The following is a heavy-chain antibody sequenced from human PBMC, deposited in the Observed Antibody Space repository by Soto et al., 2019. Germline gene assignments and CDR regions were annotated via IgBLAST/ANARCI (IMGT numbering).Heavy chain of an antibody. CDR2: IYYSGST. CDR3: ARVSVSCFCILPGLHAY. J-gene: IGHJ4*02. Sequence: SETLSLTCTVSGGSISSGGYYWSWIRQHPGNGLEWIGYIYYSGSTYYNPSLKSRVTISVDTSKNQFSLKLSSVTAADTAVYYCARVSVSCFCILPGLHAYWGQGTLVTVSA. D-gene: IGHD3-9*01. V-gene: IGHV4-31*03. CDR1: GGSISSGGYY.